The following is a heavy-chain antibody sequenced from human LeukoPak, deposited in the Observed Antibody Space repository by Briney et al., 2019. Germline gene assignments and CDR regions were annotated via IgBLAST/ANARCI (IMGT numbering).Heavy chain of an antibody. CDR1: GGTFSSYA. Sequence: AASVKVSCKASGGTFSSYAISWVRQAPGQGLEWMGRIIPILGIANYAQKFQGRVTITADKSTSTAYMELSSLRSEDTAVYYCARGYCSDGSCQEGGSYFDYWGQGTLVTVSS. CDR2: IIPILGIA. D-gene: IGHD2-15*01. V-gene: IGHV1-69*04. CDR3: ARGYCSDGSCQEGGSYFDY. J-gene: IGHJ4*02.